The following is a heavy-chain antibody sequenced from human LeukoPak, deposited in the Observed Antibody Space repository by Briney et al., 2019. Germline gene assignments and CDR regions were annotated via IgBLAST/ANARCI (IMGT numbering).Heavy chain of an antibody. CDR1: GGSISSYY. CDR3: ARCYYYDSSGYYYVTGAFDI. Sequence: SETLSLTCTVSGGSISSYYWSWIRQPPGKGLEWIGYIYYSGSTNYNPSLKSRVTISVDTSKNQFSLKLSSVTAADTAVYYCARCYYYDSSGYYYVTGAFDIWGQGTMVTVSS. J-gene: IGHJ3*02. CDR2: IYYSGST. V-gene: IGHV4-59*01. D-gene: IGHD3-22*01.